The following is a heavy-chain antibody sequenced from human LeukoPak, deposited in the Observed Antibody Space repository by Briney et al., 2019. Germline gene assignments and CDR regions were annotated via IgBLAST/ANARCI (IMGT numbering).Heavy chain of an antibody. Sequence: GGSLRLSCAASGFTFSSHPMSWVPQATGKGLEWVSAISGSGGSTYYAASVKGRFTISRDNSKNPLYLQLNNLRAEDTAVYYCAKGRAASDYWGQGTLVTVSS. D-gene: IGHD6-13*01. CDR1: GFTFSSHP. CDR2: ISGSGGST. J-gene: IGHJ4*02. CDR3: AKGRAASDY. V-gene: IGHV3-23*01.